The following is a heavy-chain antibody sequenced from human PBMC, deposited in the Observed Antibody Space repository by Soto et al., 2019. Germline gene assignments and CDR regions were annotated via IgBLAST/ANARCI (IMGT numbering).Heavy chain of an antibody. CDR3: AKPRYGGQGGEFDY. V-gene: IGHV3-30*18. D-gene: IGHD1-26*01. CDR2: ISYDGSNK. J-gene: IGHJ4*02. CDR1: GFTFSSYG. Sequence: QVQLVESGGGVVQPGRSLRLSCAASGFTFSSYGMHWVRQAPGKGLEWVAVISYDGSNKYYADSVKGRFTISRDNSKNTLYLQMNSLRAEDTAVYYCAKPRYGGQGGEFDYWGQGTLVTVSS.